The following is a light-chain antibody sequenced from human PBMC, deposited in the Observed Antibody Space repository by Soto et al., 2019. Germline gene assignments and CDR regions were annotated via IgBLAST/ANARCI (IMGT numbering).Light chain of an antibody. CDR1: QSISNY. J-gene: IGKJ3*01. CDR2: AAS. CDR3: QQGYTPPFT. V-gene: IGKV1-39*01. Sequence: DIQMTQSPSFLSASAGDRVTITCRTSQSISNYFNWYQQRPWTPPQLLLYAASSLQSGVPPRFSGGGSGTDFTLTISSLQPEDFASYYCQQGYTPPFTFGPGTKVDIK.